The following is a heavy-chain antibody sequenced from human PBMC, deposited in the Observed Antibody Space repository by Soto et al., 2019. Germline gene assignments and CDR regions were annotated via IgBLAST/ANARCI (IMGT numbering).Heavy chain of an antibody. CDR1: GGTFSSYA. CDR2: IIPIFGTA. CDR3: ARDLGVGATTGGFDY. D-gene: IGHD1-26*01. Sequence: ASVKVSCKASGGTFSSYAISWVRQAPGQGLEWMGGIIPIFGTANYAQKFQGRVTITADESTSTAYMELSSLRSEDTAVYYCARDLGVGATTGGFDYWGQGTLVTVSS. J-gene: IGHJ4*02. V-gene: IGHV1-69*13.